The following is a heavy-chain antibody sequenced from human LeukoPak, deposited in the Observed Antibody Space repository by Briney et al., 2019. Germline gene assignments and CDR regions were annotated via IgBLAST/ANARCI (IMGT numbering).Heavy chain of an antibody. Sequence: PSETLSLTCTVSGGSISSSNYYWGWIRQPPGKGLEWIGEINHSGSTNYNPSLKSRVTISVDTSKNQFSLKLSSVTAADTAVYYCARETTSSWYDLYYYYGMDVWGQGTTVTVSS. V-gene: IGHV4-39*07. CDR1: GGSISSSNYY. J-gene: IGHJ6*02. CDR3: ARETTSSWYDLYYYYGMDV. CDR2: INHSGST. D-gene: IGHD6-13*01.